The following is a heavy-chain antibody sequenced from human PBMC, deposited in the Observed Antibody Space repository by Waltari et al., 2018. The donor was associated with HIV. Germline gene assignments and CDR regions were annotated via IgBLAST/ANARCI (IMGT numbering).Heavy chain of an antibody. V-gene: IGHV1-69*06. CDR1: GGTFNNYA. CDR2: IIPIFDTT. Sequence: QVQLVQSGAELKKPGSSVKVSCQTSGGTFNNYAISWVRQAPGQGLEWMGGIIPIFDTTNYAQKFQGRVTITADKSTSTAYMELRSLRSADTALYYCAARKGYCSGGGCYSWDYWGQGTLVTVSS. J-gene: IGHJ4*02. CDR3: AARKGYCSGGGCYSWDY. D-gene: IGHD2-15*01.